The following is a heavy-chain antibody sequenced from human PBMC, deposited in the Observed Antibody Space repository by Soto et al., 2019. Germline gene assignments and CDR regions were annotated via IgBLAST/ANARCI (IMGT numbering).Heavy chain of an antibody. CDR1: GFTVSSNY. CDR2: IYSGGST. V-gene: IGHV3-53*01. D-gene: IGHD3-22*01. Sequence: GSLRLSCAASGFTVSSNYMSWVRQAPGKGLEWVSVIYSGGSTYYADSVKGRFTISRDNSKNTLYLQMNSLRAEDTAVYYCARAVKDYYDSSGSPYFDYWGQGTLVTVSS. J-gene: IGHJ4*02. CDR3: ARAVKDYYDSSGSPYFDY.